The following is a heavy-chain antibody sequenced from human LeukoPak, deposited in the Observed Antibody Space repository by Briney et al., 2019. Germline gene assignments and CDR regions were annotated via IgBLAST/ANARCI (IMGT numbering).Heavy chain of an antibody. D-gene: IGHD6-19*01. CDR1: GGSIRGYY. Sequence: SETLSLTCNVSGGSIRGYYWSWIRQPPGKGLEWIGYIYSSGSTYYNPSLKSRVTISVDTSKNQFSLKLSSVTAADTAVYYCARVKQWPVLGYYYMDVWGKGTTVIVSS. CDR2: IYSSGST. J-gene: IGHJ6*03. CDR3: ARVKQWPVLGYYYMDV. V-gene: IGHV4-59*12.